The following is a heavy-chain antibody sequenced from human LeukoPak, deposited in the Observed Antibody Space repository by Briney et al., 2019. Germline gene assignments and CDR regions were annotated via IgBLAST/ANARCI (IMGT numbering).Heavy chain of an antibody. CDR2: TIPIFGTA. J-gene: IGHJ4*02. V-gene: IGHV1-69*13. Sequence: ASVKLSCNASARTFSSYAISWVRQAPGQGLEWMGGTIPIFGTANYAQKYQGRVTITADESTSTAYMELSSLRSEDTAVYYCAREGAYGDFTGVYWGQGTLVTVSS. D-gene: IGHD4-17*01. CDR1: ARTFSSYA. CDR3: AREGAYGDFTGVY.